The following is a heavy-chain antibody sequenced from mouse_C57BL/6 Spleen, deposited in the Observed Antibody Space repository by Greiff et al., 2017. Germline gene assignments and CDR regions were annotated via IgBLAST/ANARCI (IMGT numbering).Heavy chain of an antibody. D-gene: IGHD2-2*01. Sequence: VQLQQSGAELARPGASVKMSCKASGYTFTSYTMHWVQQRPGQGREWIGYINPSSGYTKYNQTFKDKATLTADKSSSTAYMQLSSLPSEESAVYYYARATKVTTGAMDYWGQGTSGTVSS. CDR1: GYTFTSYT. V-gene: IGHV1-4*01. J-gene: IGHJ4*01. CDR3: ARATKVTTGAMDY. CDR2: INPSSGYT.